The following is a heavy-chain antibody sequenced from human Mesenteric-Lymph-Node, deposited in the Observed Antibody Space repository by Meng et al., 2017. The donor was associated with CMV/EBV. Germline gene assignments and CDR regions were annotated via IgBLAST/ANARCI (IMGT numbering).Heavy chain of an antibody. Sequence: LSLSCAASGFTFTTYTMTWVRQAPGKGLEWVSRINSDGSSTSYADSVKGRFTISRDNSKNTLYLQMNSLRTEDTAVYYCARDPGVDFWGQGTLVTVSS. CDR3: ARDPGVDF. D-gene: IGHD3-3*01. J-gene: IGHJ4*02. CDR2: INSDGSST. V-gene: IGHV3-74*01. CDR1: GFTFTTYT.